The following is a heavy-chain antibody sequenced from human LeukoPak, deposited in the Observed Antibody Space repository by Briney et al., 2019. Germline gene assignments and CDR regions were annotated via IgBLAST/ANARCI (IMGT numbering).Heavy chain of an antibody. CDR1: GGSISSSNW. Sequence: MPSGTLSLTCAASGGSISSSNWWSWVRQPPGKGLEWIGEIYHSGSINYNPSLKSRVTISVDKSKNQFSLKLSSVTAADTAVYYCARGPTLYSSSWYFQHWGQGTLVTVSS. J-gene: IGHJ1*01. CDR3: ARGPTLYSSSWYFQH. CDR2: IYHSGSI. V-gene: IGHV4-4*02. D-gene: IGHD6-13*01.